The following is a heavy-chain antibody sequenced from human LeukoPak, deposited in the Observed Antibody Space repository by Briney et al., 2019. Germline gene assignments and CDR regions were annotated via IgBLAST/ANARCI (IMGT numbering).Heavy chain of an antibody. Sequence: GGSLRLSCAASGFTFSNYAVTWVRQAPGKGLEWASLIYSGGSTYYADSVQGRFITSRDNSKNTVYLQLNSLRAEDTAVYYCARTTESYFDLWGRGTLVTVSS. V-gene: IGHV3-66*01. CDR1: GFTFSNYA. D-gene: IGHD1-1*01. CDR3: ARTTESYFDL. CDR2: IYSGGST. J-gene: IGHJ2*01.